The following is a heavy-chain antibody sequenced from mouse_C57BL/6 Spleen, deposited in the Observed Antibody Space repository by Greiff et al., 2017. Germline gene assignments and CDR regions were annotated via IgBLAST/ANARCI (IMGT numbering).Heavy chain of an antibody. CDR3: ARADSSGYDAMDY. V-gene: IGHV3-6*01. J-gene: IGHJ4*01. CDR2: ISYDGSN. D-gene: IGHD3-2*02. Sequence: DVKLQESGPGLVKPSQSLSLTCSVTGYSITSGYYWNWIRQFPGNKLEWMGYISYDGSNNYNPSLKNRISITRDTSKNQFFLKLNSVTTADTATDYCARADSSGYDAMDYWGQGTSVTVSS. CDR1: GYSITSGYY.